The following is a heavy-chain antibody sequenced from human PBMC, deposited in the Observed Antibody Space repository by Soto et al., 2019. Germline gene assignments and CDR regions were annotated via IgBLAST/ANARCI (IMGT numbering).Heavy chain of an antibody. CDR2: INPNSGGT. CDR3: ARGITLPTPLDY. J-gene: IGHJ4*02. V-gene: IGHV1-2*04. CDR1: GYAFTDYY. D-gene: IGHD1-20*01. Sequence: ASVKVSCKASGYAFTDYYMHWVRQAPGQGLEWMGWINPNSGGTNYAQKFQGWVTMTRDTSASTAYMELSSLRSEDTAVYYCARGITLPTPLDYWGQGTLVTVS.